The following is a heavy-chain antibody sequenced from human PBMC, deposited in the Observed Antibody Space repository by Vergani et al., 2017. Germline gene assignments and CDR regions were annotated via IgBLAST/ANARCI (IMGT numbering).Heavy chain of an antibody. D-gene: IGHD3-3*01. CDR3: AKDRYDFWSGFVGHLGAWFDP. CDR1: GFTFSSYA. Sequence: EVQLLESGGGLVQPGGSLRLSCAASGFTFSSYAMSWVRQAPGKGLEWVSAISGSGGSTYYADSVKGWFTISRDNSKNTLYLQMNSLRAEDTAVYYCAKDRYDFWSGFVGHLGAWFDPWGQGTLVTVSS. V-gene: IGHV3-23*01. CDR2: ISGSGGST. J-gene: IGHJ5*02.